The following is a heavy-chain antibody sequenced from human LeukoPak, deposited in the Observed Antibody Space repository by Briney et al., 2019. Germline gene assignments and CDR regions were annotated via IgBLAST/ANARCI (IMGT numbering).Heavy chain of an antibody. CDR2: IYYTGST. Sequence: SETLSLTCTVSGVSIHSYYWNWIRQPPGRGLEYIGYIYYTGSTNYNPSLKSRATISVDMSKNQFSLKLSSVTAADTAVYYCARDPPGSGSFLDNWGQGTLVTVSS. V-gene: IGHV4-59*01. D-gene: IGHD3-10*01. CDR3: ARDPPGSGSFLDN. J-gene: IGHJ4*02. CDR1: GVSIHSYY.